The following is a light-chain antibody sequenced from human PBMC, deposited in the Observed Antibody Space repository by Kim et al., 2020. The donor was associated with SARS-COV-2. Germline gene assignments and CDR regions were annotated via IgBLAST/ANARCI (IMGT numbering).Light chain of an antibody. CDR2: GAT. Sequence: EIVLTQSPGTLSLAPGERATLSCRASQSVSINYLAWYQQTPGLAPRLVIYGATSRATGIPDWFGSSASGKYFSLTISRLDPEDFAVYYWQQYGCPPVTFGQGTKLEI. CDR1: QSVSINY. V-gene: IGKV3-20*01. J-gene: IGKJ2*01. CDR3: QQYGCPPVT.